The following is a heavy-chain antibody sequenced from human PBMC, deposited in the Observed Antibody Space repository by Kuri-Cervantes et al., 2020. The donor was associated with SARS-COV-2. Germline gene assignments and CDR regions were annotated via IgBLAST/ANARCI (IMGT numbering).Heavy chain of an antibody. Sequence: GGSLRLSCAALGFTFSSYAMSGVRQAPGKGLEWVPAISGSGGSTYYADSGKGRFTIARDNSKNTLYLQMNSLRAEDTAGYYCAGVGRSSSYSWAARDYWGQGTLVTVSS. CDR2: ISGSGGST. CDR3: AGVGRSSSYSWAARDY. V-gene: IGHV3-23*01. D-gene: IGHD6-6*01. CDR1: GFTFSSYA. J-gene: IGHJ4*02.